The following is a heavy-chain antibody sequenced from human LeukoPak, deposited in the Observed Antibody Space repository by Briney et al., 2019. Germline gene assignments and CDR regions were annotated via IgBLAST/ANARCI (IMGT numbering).Heavy chain of an antibody. Sequence: GGSLRLSCAASGFTFSTFAMIWVRQPPGKGLEWVSSIFPSGGEIHYADSVRGRFTISRDNSKSTLSLQMNSLRAEDTAVYYCAKLGKTENHYGSGRFSYYYYMDVWGKGTTVTISS. CDR3: AKLGKTENHYGSGRFSYYYYMDV. V-gene: IGHV3-23*01. D-gene: IGHD3-10*01. CDR2: IFPSGGEI. CDR1: GFTFSTFA. J-gene: IGHJ6*03.